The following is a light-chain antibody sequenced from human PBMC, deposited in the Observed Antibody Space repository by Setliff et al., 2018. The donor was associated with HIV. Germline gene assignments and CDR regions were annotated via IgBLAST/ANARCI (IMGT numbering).Light chain of an antibody. CDR1: SSDVGSYNL. V-gene: IGLV2-23*02. CDR3: CSYAGSSTYV. Sequence: ALTQPASVSGSPGQSITLSRTGTSSDVGSYNLVSWYQHHPGKAPKLMIYEVSKRPSGVSNRFSGSKSGNTASLTISGLQAEDEADYYCCSYAGSSTYVFGTGTKV. J-gene: IGLJ1*01. CDR2: EVS.